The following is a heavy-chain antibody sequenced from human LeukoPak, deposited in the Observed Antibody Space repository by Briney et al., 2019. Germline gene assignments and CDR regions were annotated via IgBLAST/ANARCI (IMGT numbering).Heavy chain of an antibody. CDR1: GFTVSSNY. D-gene: IGHD1-26*01. V-gene: IGHV3-30-3*01. J-gene: IGHJ4*02. CDR2: ISYDGSNK. CDR3: ARDHESGSYFDY. Sequence: PGGSLRLSCAASGFTVSSNYMSWVRQAPGKGLEWVAVISYDGSNKYYADSVKGRFTISRDNSKNTLYLQMNSLRAEDTAVYYCARDHESGSYFDYWGQGTLVTVSS.